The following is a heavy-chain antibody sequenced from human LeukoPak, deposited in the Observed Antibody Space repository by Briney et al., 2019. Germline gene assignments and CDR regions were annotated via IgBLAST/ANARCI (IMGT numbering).Heavy chain of an antibody. J-gene: IGHJ4*02. CDR1: GFTFSSYP. CDR3: ARGYSHGSATFDY. CDR2: ISYDGSNE. V-gene: IGHV3-30-3*01. Sequence: GRSLRLSCAASGFTFSSYPMHWVRQAPGKGLEWVTLISYDGSNEYYADSVKGRFTISRDNSKNTLYLQMNSLRGEDTAVYYCARGYSHGSATFDYWGQGTLVTVSS. D-gene: IGHD5-18*01.